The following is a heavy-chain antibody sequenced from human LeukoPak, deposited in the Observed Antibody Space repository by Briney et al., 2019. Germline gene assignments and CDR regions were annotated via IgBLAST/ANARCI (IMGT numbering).Heavy chain of an antibody. Sequence: PSETLSLTCTVSGYSISSGYYWGWLRQPPGKGLEWIGSIYHSGSTYNNPSLKSRVTISVDTTKNQFSLKLSSVIAADAAVYYCARVGYDSSGYYSTGAFDIWGQGTMVTVSS. V-gene: IGHV4-38-2*02. CDR1: GYSISSGYY. CDR3: ARVGYDSSGYYSTGAFDI. D-gene: IGHD3-22*01. J-gene: IGHJ3*02. CDR2: IYHSGST.